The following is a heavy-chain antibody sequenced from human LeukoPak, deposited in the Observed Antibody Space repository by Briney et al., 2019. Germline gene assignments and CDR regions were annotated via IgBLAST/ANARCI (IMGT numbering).Heavy chain of an antibody. V-gene: IGHV4-34*01. J-gene: IGHJ3*02. CDR3: ARGTKLIAFDI. Sequence: SETLSLTCAVYGGSFSGYYWSWIRQPPGKGLEWIGEINHSGSTNYNPSLKSRVTISVDTSKNQFSLKLSSVTAADTAVYYCARGTKLIAFDIWGQGTMVTVSS. CDR2: INHSGST. CDR1: GGSFSGYY.